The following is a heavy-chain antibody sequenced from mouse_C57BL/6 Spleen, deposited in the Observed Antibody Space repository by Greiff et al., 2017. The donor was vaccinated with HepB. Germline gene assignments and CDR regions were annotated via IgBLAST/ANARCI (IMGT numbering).Heavy chain of an antibody. CDR2: INPNNGGT. CDR3: ARSHYYGSSYVPFAY. V-gene: IGHV1-18*01. CDR1: GYTFTDYN. J-gene: IGHJ3*01. Sequence: EVQLQQSGPELVKPGASVKIPCKASGYTFTDYNMDWVKQSHGKSLEWIGDINPNNGGTIYNQKFKGKATLTVDKSSSIAYTELRSLTSEDTAVYYCARSHYYGSSYVPFAYWGQGTLVTVSA. D-gene: IGHD1-1*01.